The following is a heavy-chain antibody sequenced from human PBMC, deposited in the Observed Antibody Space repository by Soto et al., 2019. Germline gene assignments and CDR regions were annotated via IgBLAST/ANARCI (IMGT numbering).Heavy chain of an antibody. Sequence: QVQLQESGPGLVKPSETLSLPCTVSGGSISSYYWSWIRQPPGKGLEWIGYIYYSGSTNYNPSLRSRHTISGDTSKNRFSLRLSPVTAADTAVYYCARNEADYEIFSGYRRDYYYYYMDVWGKGTTVTVSS. CDR3: ARNEADYEIFSGYRRDYYYYYMDV. V-gene: IGHV4-59*12. CDR2: IYYSGST. D-gene: IGHD3-9*01. J-gene: IGHJ6*03. CDR1: GGSISSYY.